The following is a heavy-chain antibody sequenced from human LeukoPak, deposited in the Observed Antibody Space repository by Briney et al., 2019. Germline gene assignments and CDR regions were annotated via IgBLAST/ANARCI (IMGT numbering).Heavy chain of an antibody. CDR3: ARGPNSNWSGLDF. Sequence: GSLRLSCTASRFSFSGHWMHWARQLPGKGLVWVSRISPTGSTTSYADSVKGRFTVSRDNAKNTLYLQVNNLRAEDTAVYYCARGPNSNWSGLDFWGQGTLLTVSS. CDR1: RFSFSGHW. J-gene: IGHJ4*02. V-gene: IGHV3-74*01. D-gene: IGHD6-6*01. CDR2: ISPTGSTT.